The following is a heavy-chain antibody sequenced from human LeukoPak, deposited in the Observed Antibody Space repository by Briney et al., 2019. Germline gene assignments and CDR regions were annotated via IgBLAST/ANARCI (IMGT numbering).Heavy chain of an antibody. V-gene: IGHV3-33*06. Sequence: GGSLRLSCAASGFTFSSYGMHWVRQAPGKGLEWVAVIWYDGSNKYYVDSVKGRFTISRDNSKNTLYLQMNSLRAEDTAVYYCAKGSPADYYDDAGMSFDYWGQGTLATVSS. J-gene: IGHJ4*02. CDR3: AKGSPADYYDDAGMSFDY. CDR2: IWYDGSNK. D-gene: IGHD3-22*01. CDR1: GFTFSSYG.